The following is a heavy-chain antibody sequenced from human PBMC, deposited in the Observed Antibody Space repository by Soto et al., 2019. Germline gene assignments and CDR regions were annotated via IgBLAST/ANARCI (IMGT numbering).Heavy chain of an antibody. CDR1: GGSISSSSSY. J-gene: IGHJ5*02. Sequence: SEALSLTCTVSGGSISSSSSYWGWIRQTPGKGLEWIATIYYSGSTFYNPSLKSRVTISIETSKNQLSLRLSSVTAADTAVYYCARDYFDGSDYTTNWFDPWGQGTLVTVSS. CDR2: IYYSGST. V-gene: IGHV4-39*01. CDR3: ARDYFDGSDYTTNWFDP. D-gene: IGHD3-22*01.